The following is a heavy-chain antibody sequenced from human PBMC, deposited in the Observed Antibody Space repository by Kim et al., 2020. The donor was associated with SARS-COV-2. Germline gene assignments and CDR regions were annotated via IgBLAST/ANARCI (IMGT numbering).Heavy chain of an antibody. CDR2: ISSSSYI. CDR1: GFTFSSYS. V-gene: IGHV3-21*01. D-gene: IGHD2-21*02. Sequence: GGSLRLSCAASGFTFSSYSMNWVRQAPGKGLEWVSSISSSSYIYYADSVKGRFTISRDNAKNSLYLQMNSLRAEDTAVYYCARSVVTAILDAFDIWGQGTMVTVSS. J-gene: IGHJ3*02. CDR3: ARSVVTAILDAFDI.